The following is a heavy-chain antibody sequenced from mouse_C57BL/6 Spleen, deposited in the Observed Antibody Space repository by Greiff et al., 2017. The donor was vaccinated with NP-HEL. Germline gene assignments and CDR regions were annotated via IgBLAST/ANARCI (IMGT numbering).Heavy chain of an antibody. D-gene: IGHD2-5*01. V-gene: IGHV1-64*01. CDR1: GYTFTSYW. CDR3: ARSKYSNFYAMDY. CDR2: IHPNSGST. J-gene: IGHJ4*01. Sequence: QVQLQQSGAELVKPGASVKLSCKASGYTFTSYWMHWVKQRPGQGLEWIGMIHPNSGSTNYNEKFKSKATLTVDKSSSTAYMQLSSLTSEDSAVYYCARSKYSNFYAMDYWGQRTSVTVSS.